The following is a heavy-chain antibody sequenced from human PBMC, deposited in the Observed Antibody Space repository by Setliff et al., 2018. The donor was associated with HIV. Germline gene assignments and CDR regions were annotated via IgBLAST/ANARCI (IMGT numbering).Heavy chain of an antibody. CDR1: GGSISSTSYY. Sequence: PSETLSLTCTVSGGSISSTSYYWGWIRQPPGTGLEWIGSISSSGNTKYHASLKSRVTISIDTSKNQISLKLSSVTAADTAVYYCARGLNYYGSGSYLPLGYWGQGTLVTVS. CDR2: ISSSGNT. D-gene: IGHD3-10*01. CDR3: ARGLNYYGSGSYLPLGY. J-gene: IGHJ4*02. V-gene: IGHV4-39*07.